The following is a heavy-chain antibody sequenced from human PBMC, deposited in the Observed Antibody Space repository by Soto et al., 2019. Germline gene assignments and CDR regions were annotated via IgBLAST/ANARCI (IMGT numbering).Heavy chain of an antibody. CDR1: GYTFTSYD. V-gene: IGHV1-8*01. CDR3: ASCRESSGSTLAVYYMDV. J-gene: IGHJ6*03. CDR2: MNPNSGNT. D-gene: IGHD6-19*01. Sequence: ASVKVSCKASGYTFTSYDINWVRQATGQGLEWMGWMNPNSGNTGYAQKFQGRVTMTRNTSISTAYMELSSLRSEDTAVYYCASCRESSGSTLAVYYMDVWGKGTTVTVSS.